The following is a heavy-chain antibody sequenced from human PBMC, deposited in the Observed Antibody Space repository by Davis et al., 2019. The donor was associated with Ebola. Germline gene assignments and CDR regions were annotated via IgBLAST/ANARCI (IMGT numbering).Heavy chain of an antibody. D-gene: IGHD3-3*01. CDR1: GFTFGNYW. CDR3: AKSGLSFGVVKNHYGMDV. V-gene: IGHV3-7*03. Sequence: GESLKISCEGSGFTFGNYWMSWVRQAPGKGPEWVANIKQEGSEKHYVDSVKGRFTISRDNADDSVYLQMKSLRVEDTAVYYCAKSGLSFGVVKNHYGMDVWGKGTTVTVSS. J-gene: IGHJ6*04. CDR2: IKQEGSEK.